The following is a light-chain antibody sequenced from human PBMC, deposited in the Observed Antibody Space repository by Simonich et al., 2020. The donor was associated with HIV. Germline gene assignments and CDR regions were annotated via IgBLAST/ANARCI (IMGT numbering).Light chain of an antibody. Sequence: QSALTQPASVSGSPGQSSTISCTGTTRDFGTYNLVSWSQQHPGEAPKLIIYEGSKRPSGVSHRLSGSKSGNTASLTISGLQAEDEADYYCCSYAGSSTWMFGGGTKLTVL. J-gene: IGLJ3*02. V-gene: IGLV2-23*01. CDR3: CSYAGSSTWM. CDR1: TRDFGTYNL. CDR2: EGS.